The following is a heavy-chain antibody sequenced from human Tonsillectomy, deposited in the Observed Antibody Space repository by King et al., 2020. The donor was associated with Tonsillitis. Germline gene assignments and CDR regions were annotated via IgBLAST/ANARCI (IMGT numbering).Heavy chain of an antibody. CDR1: GGSINNYY. CDR2: IYYIGST. V-gene: IGHV4-59*01. J-gene: IGHJ2*01. CDR3: ARVLRLPYPNWYFDL. D-gene: IGHD2-21*02. Sequence: PLQESGPGLVKPSETLSLTCTVSGGSINNYYWSWIRQPPGKGLEWIGYIYYIGSTTYNPSLKSRVTISVDTSKNQFSLKLSSVTAADSAVYYCARVLRLPYPNWYFDLWGRGTLVTVSS.